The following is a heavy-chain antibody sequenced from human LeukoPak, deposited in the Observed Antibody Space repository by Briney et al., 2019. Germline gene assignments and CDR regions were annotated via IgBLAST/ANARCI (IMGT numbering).Heavy chain of an antibody. Sequence: GSLRLSCAASGFTFSSYWMSWVRQAPGKGLEWVSVIYSGGSTYYADSVKGRFTISRDNSKNTLYLQLNSLRAEDTAVYYCARDIYDSSGYSHWGQGTLVTVSS. CDR1: GFTFSSYW. J-gene: IGHJ4*02. D-gene: IGHD3-22*01. CDR3: ARDIYDSSGYSH. V-gene: IGHV3-66*01. CDR2: IYSGGST.